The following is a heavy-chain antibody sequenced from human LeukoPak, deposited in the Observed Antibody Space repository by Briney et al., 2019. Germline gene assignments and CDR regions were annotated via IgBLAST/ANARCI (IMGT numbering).Heavy chain of an antibody. D-gene: IGHD6-13*01. J-gene: IGHJ4*02. CDR1: GAAISSYY. V-gene: IGHV4-59*12. CDR2: VFYSGST. Sequence: SETLSLTCTVTGAAISSYYWSWIRQTPGKGLEWIGTVFYSGSTYYNPSLKSRVTISVDPSKNQFSLSLSSVTAADTAVYYCAREPAAALFLPGSYFDYWGQGTLVPVSP. CDR3: AREPAAALFLPGSYFDY.